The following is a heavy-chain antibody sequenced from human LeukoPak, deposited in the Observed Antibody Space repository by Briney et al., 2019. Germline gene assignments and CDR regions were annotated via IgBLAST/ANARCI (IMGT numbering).Heavy chain of an antibody. J-gene: IGHJ4*02. D-gene: IGHD3/OR15-3a*01. CDR3: ARDLDGYFDY. V-gene: IGHV3-53*01. Sequence: GGSLRLSCAASGFTVSSNYMSWVRQAPGKGLEWVSVIYTGGITYYADSVKGRFTISRDNSKNTLYLQMNSLRAEDTAVYYCARDLDGYFDYWGQGTLVTVSS. CDR1: GFTVSSNY. CDR2: IYTGGIT.